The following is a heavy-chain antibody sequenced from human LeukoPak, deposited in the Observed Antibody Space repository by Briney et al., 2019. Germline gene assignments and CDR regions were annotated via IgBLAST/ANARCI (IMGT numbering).Heavy chain of an antibody. CDR1: GGSISSGSYY. Sequence: TSQTLSLTCTVSGGSISSGSYYWSWIRQPPGKGLEWIGSIYYSGSTYYNPSLKSRVTISVDTSKNQFSLKLSSVTAADTAVYYCARAGAAAALGRFDNWGQGILVTVSS. CDR2: IYYSGST. J-gene: IGHJ4*02. V-gene: IGHV4-39*07. D-gene: IGHD6-13*01. CDR3: ARAGAAAALGRFDN.